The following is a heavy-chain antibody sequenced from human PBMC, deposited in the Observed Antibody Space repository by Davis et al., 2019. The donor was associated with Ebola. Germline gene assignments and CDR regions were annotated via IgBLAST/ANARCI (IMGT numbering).Heavy chain of an antibody. V-gene: IGHV1-58*02. CDR3: AAGVGHYYDSSGYGS. CDR1: GFTFTSSA. CDR2: IVVGSGNT. D-gene: IGHD3-22*01. Sequence: SVKVSCKASGFTFTSSAMQWVRQARGQRLEWIGWIVVGSGNTNYAQEFQERVTITRDMSTSTAYMELSSLRSEDTAVYYCAAGVGHYYDSSGYGSWGQGTLVTVSS. J-gene: IGHJ5*02.